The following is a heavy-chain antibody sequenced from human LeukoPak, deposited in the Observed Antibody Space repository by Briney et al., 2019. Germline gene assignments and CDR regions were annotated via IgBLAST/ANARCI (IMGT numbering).Heavy chain of an antibody. CDR2: TYYSGST. Sequence: SETLSLTCTISGGSISSSSYYWGWIRQPPGKGLEWIGSTYYSGSTYYNPSLKSRVTISVDTSKNQFSLKLSSVTAADTAVYYCASGWLRGNYFDYWGQGTLVTVSS. D-gene: IGHD5-12*01. V-gene: IGHV4-39*07. CDR1: GGSISSSSYY. CDR3: ASGWLRGNYFDY. J-gene: IGHJ4*02.